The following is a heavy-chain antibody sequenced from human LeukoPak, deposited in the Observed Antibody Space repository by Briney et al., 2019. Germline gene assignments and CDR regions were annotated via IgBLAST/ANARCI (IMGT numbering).Heavy chain of an antibody. CDR1: GFTFSSYA. CDR3: ARVSTGY. V-gene: IGHV3-7*01. J-gene: IGHJ4*02. Sequence: GGSLRLSCAASGFTFSSYAMSWVRQAPGKGLEWVANIKQDGNEKHYVDSVKGRFTISRDNAKNSLYLQMNSLRAEDTAVYYCARVSTGYWGQGTLVTVSS. CDR2: IKQDGNEK.